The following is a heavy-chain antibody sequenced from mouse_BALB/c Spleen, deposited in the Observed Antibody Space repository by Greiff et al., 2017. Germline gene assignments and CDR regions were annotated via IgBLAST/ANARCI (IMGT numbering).Heavy chain of an antibody. V-gene: IGHV5-12-1*01. CDR1: GFAFSSYD. Sequence: EVKVVESGGGLVKPGGSLKLSCAASGFAFSSYDMSWVRQTPEKRLEWVAYISSGGGSTYYPDTVKGRFTISRDNAKNTLYLQMSSLKSEDTAMYYCARHTSIYYDYGLFDYWGQGTTLTVSS. CDR2: ISSGGGST. D-gene: IGHD2-4*01. J-gene: IGHJ2*01. CDR3: ARHTSIYYDYGLFDY.